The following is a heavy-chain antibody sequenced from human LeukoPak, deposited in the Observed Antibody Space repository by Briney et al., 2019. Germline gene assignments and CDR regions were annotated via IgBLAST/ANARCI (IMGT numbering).Heavy chain of an antibody. D-gene: IGHD1-26*01. CDR2: INPNSGGT. CDR3: ARDRGSGDSPLESYYFDY. Sequence: ASVKVSCKASGYTFTGYYMHWVRQAPGQGLEWMGWINPNSGGTNYAQKFQGRVTMTRDTSISTAYMELSRLRSDDTAVYYCARDRGSGDSPLESYYFDYWGQGTLVTVSS. J-gene: IGHJ4*02. CDR1: GYTFTGYY. V-gene: IGHV1-2*02.